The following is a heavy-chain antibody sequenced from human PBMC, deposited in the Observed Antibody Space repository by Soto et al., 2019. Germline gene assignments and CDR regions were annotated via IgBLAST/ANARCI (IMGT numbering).Heavy chain of an antibody. CDR3: AKVRAPVYCYNGMDA. J-gene: IGHJ6*02. CDR2: ISYDGSNK. Sequence: GGSLRLSCAASGFTFSSYGMHWVRQAPGKGLEWVAVISYDGSNKYYADSVKGRFTISRDNSKNTLYLQMNSLRAEDTAVYYCAKVRAPVYCYNGMDAWGDGTTVTV. CDR1: GFTFSSYG. V-gene: IGHV3-30*18.